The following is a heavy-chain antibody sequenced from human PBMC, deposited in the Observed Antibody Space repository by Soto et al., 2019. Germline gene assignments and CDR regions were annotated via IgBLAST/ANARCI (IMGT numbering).Heavy chain of an antibody. Sequence: PSETLSLTCTASGGSISSGNYYWSWIRQPPGKGLEWIGFISYSGSTYYNASLKSRVTISVDTSKNQFSLNLSFVTAADTAVYYCATMGTPATGLYYFDYWGQGTLVTVSS. CDR3: ATMGTPATGLYYFDY. V-gene: IGHV4-30-4*01. CDR2: ISYSGST. D-gene: IGHD1-7*01. CDR1: GGSISSGNYY. J-gene: IGHJ4*02.